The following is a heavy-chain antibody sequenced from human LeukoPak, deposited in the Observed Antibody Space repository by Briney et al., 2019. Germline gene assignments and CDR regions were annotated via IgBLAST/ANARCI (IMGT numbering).Heavy chain of an antibody. CDR3: AREAFGIAVAGSNAFDI. D-gene: IGHD6-19*01. V-gene: IGHV3-7*01. CDR2: IKQDGSEK. CDR1: EFTFSTYS. Sequence: GGSLRLSCAASEFTFSTYSMNWVRQAPGKGLEWVANIKQDGSEKYYVDSVKGRFTISRDNAKNSLYLQMNSLRAEDTAVYYCAREAFGIAVAGSNAFDIWGQGTMVTVSS. J-gene: IGHJ3*02.